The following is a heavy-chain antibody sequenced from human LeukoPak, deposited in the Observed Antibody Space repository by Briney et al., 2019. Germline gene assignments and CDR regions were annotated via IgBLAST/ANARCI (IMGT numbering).Heavy chain of an antibody. Sequence: GGSLRLSCAASGFTFRSYAMSWVRQAPGKGLEWVSIISGRGGITYYADSVRGRFAISRDNSKNTLYLQMNSLRAEDSAIYYCAKGQKLFGGVIVFIDSWGQSAQVTVSS. J-gene: IGHJ1*01. V-gene: IGHV3-23*01. D-gene: IGHD3-16*02. CDR3: AKGQKLFGGVIVFIDS. CDR2: ISGRGGIT. CDR1: GFTFRSYA.